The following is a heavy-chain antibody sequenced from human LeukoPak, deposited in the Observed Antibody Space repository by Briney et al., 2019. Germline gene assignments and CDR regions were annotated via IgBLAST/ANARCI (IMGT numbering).Heavy chain of an antibody. Sequence: SETLSLTCTVSGGSISSYYWSWIRQPAGKGLEWIGRIYTSGSTNYNPSLKSRVTMSVDTSKNQFSLKLSSVTAADTAVYYCARGDGGYSYYYYGMDVWGQGTTVTVSS. J-gene: IGHJ6*02. CDR2: IYTSGST. CDR3: ARGDGGYSYYYYGMDV. D-gene: IGHD5-12*01. CDR1: GGSISSYY. V-gene: IGHV4-4*07.